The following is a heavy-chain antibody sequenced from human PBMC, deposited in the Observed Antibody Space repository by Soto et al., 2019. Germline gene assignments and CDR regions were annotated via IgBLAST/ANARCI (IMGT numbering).Heavy chain of an antibody. CDR3: AREYGSGSYYYYGMDV. Sequence: ASVKVSCKASGYTFTGYYMHWVRQAPGQGLEWMGWINPNSGGTNYAQKFQGRVTMTRDTSISTAYTELSRLRSDDTAVYYCAREYGSGSYYYYGMDVWGQGTTVTVSS. J-gene: IGHJ6*02. CDR2: INPNSGGT. V-gene: IGHV1-2*02. D-gene: IGHD3-10*01. CDR1: GYTFTGYY.